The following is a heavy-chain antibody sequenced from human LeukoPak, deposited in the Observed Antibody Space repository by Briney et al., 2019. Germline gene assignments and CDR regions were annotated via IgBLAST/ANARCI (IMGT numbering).Heavy chain of an antibody. Sequence: PGGSLRLSCAASGFTFSSYEMNWVRQAPGKGLEWVSYISSSGRTIYYADSLKGRFTISRDNAKNSLYLQMNSLRAEDTAVYYCATDLPGCSSGGNCYSGNDYWGQGTLVTVSS. CDR1: GFTFSSYE. CDR3: ATDLPGCSSGGNCYSGNDY. J-gene: IGHJ4*02. V-gene: IGHV3-48*03. D-gene: IGHD2-15*01. CDR2: ISSSGRTI.